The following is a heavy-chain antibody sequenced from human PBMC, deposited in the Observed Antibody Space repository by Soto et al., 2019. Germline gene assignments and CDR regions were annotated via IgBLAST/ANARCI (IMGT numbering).Heavy chain of an antibody. V-gene: IGHV4-61*01. Sequence: KPSETLSLTCTVSGGSVSSVSYYWSWIRQPPGKGLEWIGYIYYSGGTNYNPSLKSRVTISVDTSKNQFSLKLSSVTAADTAVYYCARDARMPTDLGGHYYYAMDVWGQGTTVTVSS. CDR3: ARDARMPTDLGGHYYYAMDV. J-gene: IGHJ6*02. CDR2: IYYSGGT. D-gene: IGHD4-4*01. CDR1: GGSVSSVSYY.